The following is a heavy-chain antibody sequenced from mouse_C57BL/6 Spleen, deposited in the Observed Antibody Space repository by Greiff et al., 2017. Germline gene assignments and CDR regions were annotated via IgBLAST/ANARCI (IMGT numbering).Heavy chain of an antibody. CDR3: ARDYYGSSSYYAMDY. V-gene: IGHV1-55*01. CDR1: GYTFTSYW. Sequence: VQLQQSGAELVKPGASVKMSCKASGYTFTSYWITWVKQRPGQGLEWIGDIYPGSGSTNYNEKFKSKATLTVDTSSSTAYMQLSSLTSEDSAVYYCARDYYGSSSYYAMDYWGQGTSVTVSS. CDR2: IYPGSGST. D-gene: IGHD1-1*01. J-gene: IGHJ4*01.